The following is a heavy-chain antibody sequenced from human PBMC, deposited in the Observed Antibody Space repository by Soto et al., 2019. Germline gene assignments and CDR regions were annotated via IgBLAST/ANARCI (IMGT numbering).Heavy chain of an antibody. CDR1: SGSISSSNW. V-gene: IGHV4-4*02. J-gene: IGHJ4*02. CDR3: ASLYCSSTSCYTHFDY. CDR2: IYHSGST. D-gene: IGHD2-2*01. Sequence: QVQLQESGPGLVKPSGTLSLTCAVSSGSISSSNWWSWVRQPPGKGLEWIGEIYHSGSTNYNPSLNSRVTISVDKSKNQFSLKLSSVTAADTAVYYCASLYCSSTSCYTHFDYWGQGTLVTVSS.